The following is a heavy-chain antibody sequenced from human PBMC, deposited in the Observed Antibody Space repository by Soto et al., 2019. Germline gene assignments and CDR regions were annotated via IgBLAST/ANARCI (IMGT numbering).Heavy chain of an antibody. Sequence: LSLTCAVYGGSFSGYYWSWIRQSPGKGLEWIGEINHSGSSISNPSLKSRVTISVDTSKNQFSLKLRSVTAADTAAYYCARGISLIVEVHRDAPDKYYFDSWSQGTLVTVSS. CDR2: INHSGSS. CDR3: ARGISLIVEVHRDAPDKYYFDS. D-gene: IGHD2-15*01. V-gene: IGHV4-34*01. CDR1: GGSFSGYY. J-gene: IGHJ4*02.